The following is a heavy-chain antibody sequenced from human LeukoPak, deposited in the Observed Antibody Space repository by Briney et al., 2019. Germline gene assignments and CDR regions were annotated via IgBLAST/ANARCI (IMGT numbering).Heavy chain of an antibody. D-gene: IGHD2-8*01. V-gene: IGHV3-9*01. J-gene: IGHJ5*02. CDR1: GFTFNDYA. CDR3: AKLVYAMSWFDP. Sequence: GGSLRLSCAASGFTFNDYAMHWVRQPPGKGLEWVSGISWNSGNIDYADSVKGRFTISRDNAKNSLYLQMNSLRAEATAVYYCAKLVYAMSWFDPWGQGTLVTVSS. CDR2: ISWNSGNI.